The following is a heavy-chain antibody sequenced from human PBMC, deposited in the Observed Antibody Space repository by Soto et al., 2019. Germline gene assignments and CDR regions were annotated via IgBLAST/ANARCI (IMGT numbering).Heavy chain of an antibody. Sequence: ALSLTCTVSGGSISSGGYYWSWIRQHPGKGLEWIGYIYYSGSTYYNPSLKSRVTISVDTSKNQFSLKLSSVTAADTAVYYCARTSYCGGDCYSWSNWFDPWGQGTLVTVSS. CDR3: ARTSYCGGDCYSWSNWFDP. D-gene: IGHD2-21*02. V-gene: IGHV4-31*03. CDR1: GGSISSGGYY. J-gene: IGHJ5*02. CDR2: IYYSGST.